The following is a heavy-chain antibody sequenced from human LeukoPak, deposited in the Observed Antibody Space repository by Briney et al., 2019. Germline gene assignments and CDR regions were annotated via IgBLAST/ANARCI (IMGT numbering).Heavy chain of an antibody. CDR3: ARGQYDILTGLPLPDS. V-gene: IGHV3-30*02. D-gene: IGHD3-9*01. CDR2: IRYDGSNK. J-gene: IGHJ4*02. CDR1: GFTFSSYG. Sequence: TGGSLRLSCAASGFTFSSYGMHWVRQAPGKGLEWVAFIRYDGSNKYYADSVKGRFTISRDNSKNTLYLQMNSLRPEDTAVYYCARGQYDILTGLPLPDSWGQGTLVTVSS.